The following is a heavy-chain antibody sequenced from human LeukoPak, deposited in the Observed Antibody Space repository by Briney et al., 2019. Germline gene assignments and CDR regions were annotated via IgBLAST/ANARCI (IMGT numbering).Heavy chain of an antibody. J-gene: IGHJ6*02. V-gene: IGHV4-59*01. CDR3: ARLSARYYYYYGMDV. Sequence: SETLSLTCTVSGGSISSSYWSWIRQPPEKGLEWIRYIYYSGSTNYNPSLKSRVTISVDTSKNQFSLKLSSVTAADTAVYYCARLSARYYYYYGMDVWGQGTTVTVSS. CDR2: IYYSGST. CDR1: GGSISSSY.